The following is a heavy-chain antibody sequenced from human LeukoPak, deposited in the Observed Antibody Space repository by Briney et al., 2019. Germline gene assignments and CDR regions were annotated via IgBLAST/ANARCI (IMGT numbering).Heavy chain of an antibody. CDR3: AKDGGGYYPSYYYYIDV. V-gene: IGHV3-30*02. CDR2: IRYDGSNK. J-gene: IGHJ6*03. Sequence: GGSLRLSCAASEFTFSSYGMHWVRQAPGKGLEWVAFIRYDGSNKYYADSVKGRFTISRDNSKNTPYLQMNSLRAEDTAVYYCAKDGGGYYPSYYYYIDVWGKGTTVTISS. CDR1: EFTFSSYG. D-gene: IGHD3-22*01.